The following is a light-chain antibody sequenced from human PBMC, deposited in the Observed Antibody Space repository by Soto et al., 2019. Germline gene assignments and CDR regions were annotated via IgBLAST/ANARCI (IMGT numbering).Light chain of an antibody. V-gene: IGLV1-44*01. J-gene: IGLJ2*01. Sequence: QSVPTQPPSASGTPGQRVTISCSGSTSNIGSNTVNWYHHLPGTAPKLLIYSHNQRPSGVTDRFSGSRSGTSASLAISGLQSDDEADYYCAAWDDSLNGVVFGGGTQLTVL. CDR2: SHN. CDR1: TSNIGSNT. CDR3: AAWDDSLNGVV.